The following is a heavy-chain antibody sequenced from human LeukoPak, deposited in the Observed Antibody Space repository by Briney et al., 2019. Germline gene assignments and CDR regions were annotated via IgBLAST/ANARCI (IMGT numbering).Heavy chain of an antibody. Sequence: GGSLRLSCAASGFTFSSYDMHWVRHATGKGLEWVSAIGTAGDTYYPGSVKGRLTISRENAKNSLYLQMNSPRAGDTAVYYCVKGTGYSAYDYDFDYWGRGTLVTVSS. CDR3: VKGTGYSAYDYDFDY. CDR1: GFTFSSYD. D-gene: IGHD5-12*01. J-gene: IGHJ4*02. CDR2: IGTAGDT. V-gene: IGHV3-13*04.